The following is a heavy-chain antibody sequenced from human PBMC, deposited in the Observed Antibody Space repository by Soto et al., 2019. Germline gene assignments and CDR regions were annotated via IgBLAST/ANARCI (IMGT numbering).Heavy chain of an antibody. J-gene: IGHJ6*04. CDR1: GFTFSSYS. Sequence: PGGSLRLSCAASGFTFSSYSMNWVRQAPGKGLEWVSYISSSSSTIYYADSVKGRFTISRDNVKNSLYLQMNSLRDEDTAVYYCARMPHYYYGMDVWGKGTTVTVSS. V-gene: IGHV3-48*02. CDR2: ISSSSSTI. D-gene: IGHD2-2*01. CDR3: ARMPHYYYGMDV.